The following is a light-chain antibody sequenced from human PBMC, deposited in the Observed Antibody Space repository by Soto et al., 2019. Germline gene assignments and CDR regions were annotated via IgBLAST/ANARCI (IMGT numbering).Light chain of an antibody. CDR2: GAS. V-gene: IGKV3-15*01. J-gene: IGKJ1*01. CDR3: QQYNNWPPDRT. Sequence: EIVMTQSPATLSVSPGERATLSCRASQSVSSNLAWYQQKPGQAPRLLIYGASTRPTGIPARFSGSGSGTEFTLTIGSLQSEDFAIYYCQQYNNWPPDRTFGQGPKVEIK. CDR1: QSVSSN.